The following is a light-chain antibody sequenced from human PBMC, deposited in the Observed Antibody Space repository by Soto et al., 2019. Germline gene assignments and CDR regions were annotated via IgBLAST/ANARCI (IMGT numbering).Light chain of an antibody. Sequence: SYELTQPPSVSVAPGKTASITCGGNNIGGKTVHWYQQKPGQAPVLVIYYDRDRPSGIPERFSGSNSANAATLTISRVEAGDEADYYCQVWDNDGDHVVFGGGTKLTVL. CDR2: YDR. CDR3: QVWDNDGDHVV. J-gene: IGLJ2*01. V-gene: IGLV3-21*04. CDR1: NIGGKT.